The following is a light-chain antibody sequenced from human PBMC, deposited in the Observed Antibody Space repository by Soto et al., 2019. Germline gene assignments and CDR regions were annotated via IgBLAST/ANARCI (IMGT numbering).Light chain of an antibody. CDR3: QQYYSTPQT. CDR1: QSVLYSSNNKNY. CDR2: WAS. V-gene: IGKV4-1*01. Sequence: DIATTQSPDSLTVSLGERATVNCKSSQSVLYSSNNKNYLAWYQQKPGQPPKLLIYWASTRESGVPDRFSGSGSGTDFTLTISSLQAEDVAVYYCQQYYSTPQTFGQGTKLEIK. J-gene: IGKJ2*01.